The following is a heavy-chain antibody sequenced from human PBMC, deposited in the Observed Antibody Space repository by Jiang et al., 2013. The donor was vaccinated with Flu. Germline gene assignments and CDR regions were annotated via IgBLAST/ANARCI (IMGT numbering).Heavy chain of an antibody. CDR1: VSSNNAA. Sequence: VSSNNAAWNWIRQSPSRGLEWLGRTYYRSKWYHEYAVSVKNRITINPDTSKNQFSLQLNSVTPEDTAVYYCARDHDSGYYMLDYWGQGTLITVSS. CDR3: ARDHDSGYYMLDY. CDR2: TYYRSKWYH. J-gene: IGHJ4*02. V-gene: IGHV6-1*01. D-gene: IGHD5-12*01.